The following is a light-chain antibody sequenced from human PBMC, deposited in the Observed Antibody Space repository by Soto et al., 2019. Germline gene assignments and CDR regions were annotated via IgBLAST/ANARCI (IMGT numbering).Light chain of an antibody. V-gene: IGLV7-46*01. CDR3: LLLYSGARV. CDR2: DTS. Sequence: QAVVTQEPSLTVSPGGAVTLTCGSSTGYVTSGHYPYWFQQKPGQAPTTLIYDTSNKRSWTPARFSGSLLGGKAALTLSGAQPEDEADYYCLLLYSGARVFGGGTQLTVL. J-gene: IGLJ3*02. CDR1: TGYVTSGHY.